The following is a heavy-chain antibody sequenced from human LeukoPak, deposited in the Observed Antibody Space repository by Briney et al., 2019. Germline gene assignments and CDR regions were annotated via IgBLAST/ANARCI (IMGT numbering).Heavy chain of an antibody. D-gene: IGHD6-13*01. V-gene: IGHV3-66*01. Sequence: PGGSLRLSCAASGFTFSSYSMNWVRQAPGKGLEWVSVIYSGGSTYYADSVKGRFTISRDNSKNTLYLQMNSLRAEDTAVYYCARVKWGAAAGYYFAYWGQGTLVTVSS. CDR3: ARVKWGAAAGYYFAY. J-gene: IGHJ4*02. CDR1: GFTFSSYS. CDR2: IYSGGST.